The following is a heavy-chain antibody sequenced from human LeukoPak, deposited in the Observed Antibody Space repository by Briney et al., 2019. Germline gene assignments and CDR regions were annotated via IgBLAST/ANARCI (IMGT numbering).Heavy chain of an antibody. CDR1: GGSISSYY. D-gene: IGHD1-26*01. Sequence: SETLSLTCTVSGGSISSYYWSWIRQTPGKGLEWIGYIYYSGSTNYNPSLKSRVTISVDTSKNQFSLKLSSVTAADTAVYYCARYAYSNWFDPWGQGTLVTVSS. CDR2: IYYSGST. V-gene: IGHV4-59*01. J-gene: IGHJ5*02. CDR3: ARYAYSNWFDP.